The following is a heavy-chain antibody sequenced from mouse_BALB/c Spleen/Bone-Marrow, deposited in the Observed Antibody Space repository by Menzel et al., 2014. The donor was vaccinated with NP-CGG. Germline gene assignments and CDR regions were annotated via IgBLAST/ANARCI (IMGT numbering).Heavy chain of an antibody. CDR1: GYTFTSYT. V-gene: IGHV1-4*01. Sequence: QVQLKESGAELARPGASVKMSCKASGYTFTSYTMQWIRQRPGQGLERIGYIVPSNDYTNYNQNFKDKATLTADKSSSTAYMQLNSLTSEDFAVYYCAREARTGAWFAYWGQGTLVTVSA. J-gene: IGHJ3*01. CDR3: AREARTGAWFAY. D-gene: IGHD4-1*01. CDR2: IVPSNDYT.